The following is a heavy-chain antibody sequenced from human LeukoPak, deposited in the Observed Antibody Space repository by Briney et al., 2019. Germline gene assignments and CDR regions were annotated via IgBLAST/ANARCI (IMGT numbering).Heavy chain of an antibody. CDR3: ARAYPRFSSSAFDL. V-gene: IGHV3-48*01. CDR2: ISSSSSTI. D-gene: IGHD6-13*01. Sequence: GGSLRLSCAASGFTFSSYSMNWVRQAPGKGLEWVSYISSSSSTIYYADSVKGRFTISRDNAKNSLYLQMNSLRAEDTAVYYCARAYPRFSSSAFDLWGRGTLVTVSS. CDR1: GFTFSSYS. J-gene: IGHJ2*01.